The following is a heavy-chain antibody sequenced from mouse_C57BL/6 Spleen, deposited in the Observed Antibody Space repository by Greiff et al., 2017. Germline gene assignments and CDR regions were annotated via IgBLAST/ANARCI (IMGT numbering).Heavy chain of an antibody. CDR2: IDPSDSYT. Sequence: QVQLQQPGAELVKPGASVKLSCKASGYTFTSYWMQWVKQRPGQGLEWIGEIDPSDSYTNYNQKFKGKATLTVDTSSSTAYMQLSILTSEDSAVYYCARPLIYDGYFYAMDYWGQGTSVTVSS. CDR3: ARPLIYDGYFYAMDY. V-gene: IGHV1-50*01. CDR1: GYTFTSYW. D-gene: IGHD2-3*01. J-gene: IGHJ4*01.